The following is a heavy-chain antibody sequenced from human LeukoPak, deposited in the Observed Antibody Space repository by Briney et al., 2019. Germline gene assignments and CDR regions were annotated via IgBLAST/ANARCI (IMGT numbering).Heavy chain of an antibody. D-gene: IGHD2-2*02. CDR2: IYYSGST. V-gene: IGHV4-30-4*08. CDR1: GGSISSGDYY. J-gene: IGHJ3*02. Sequence: SETLSLTCTVSGGSISSGDYYWSWIRQPPGKGLEWIGYIYYSGSTYYNPSLKSRVTISVDTSKNQFSLKLSSVTAADTAVYYCARGCSSTSCYTRDALDIWGQGTMVTVSS. CDR3: ARGCSSTSCYTRDALDI.